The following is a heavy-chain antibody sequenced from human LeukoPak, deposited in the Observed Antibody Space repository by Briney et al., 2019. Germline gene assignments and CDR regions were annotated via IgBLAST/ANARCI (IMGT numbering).Heavy chain of an antibody. J-gene: IGHJ5*02. CDR2: IYAGGST. D-gene: IGHD3-22*01. V-gene: IGHV3-53*01. Sequence: GGSLRLSCAASGFTVSSNYMTWVRQAPGRGLEWVSVIYAGGSTYYADSVKGRFTLSRDISKNTLYLRMNSLRADDTAVYYCATGGTNLIVPTSWGQGTLVTVSS. CDR3: ATGGTNLIVPTS. CDR1: GFTVSSNY.